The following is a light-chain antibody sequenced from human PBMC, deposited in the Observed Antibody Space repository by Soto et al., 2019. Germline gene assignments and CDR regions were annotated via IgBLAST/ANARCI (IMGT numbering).Light chain of an antibody. CDR2: GNT. V-gene: IGLV1-40*01. CDR1: NSNIRAGYD. Sequence: QSVLTQPPSVSGAPGQRVTISCTGSNSNIRAGYDVHWYQQLPGTAPKVLIYGNTNRPSGVPDRFSASKSDNSASLAITGLRAEDEADYYCQSYDRDLGGAIFGTGTTVTVL. CDR3: QSYDRDLGGAI. J-gene: IGLJ1*01.